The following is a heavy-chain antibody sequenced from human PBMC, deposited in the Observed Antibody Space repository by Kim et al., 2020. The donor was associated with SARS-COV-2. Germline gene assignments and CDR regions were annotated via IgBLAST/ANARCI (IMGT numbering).Heavy chain of an antibody. J-gene: IGHJ4*02. Sequence: SYNPSLRSRATISADTSKNQFSLKLTSVAAADTAVYYCAAHSPAMYYADHWGQGTLVTVSS. V-gene: IGHV4-39*01. CDR3: AAHSPAMYYADH. D-gene: IGHD2-2*01.